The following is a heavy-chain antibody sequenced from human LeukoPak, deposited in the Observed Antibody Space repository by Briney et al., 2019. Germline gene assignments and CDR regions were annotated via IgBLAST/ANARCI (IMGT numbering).Heavy chain of an antibody. Sequence: GASVKVSCKASGYTFTCYYMHSVGQAPGQGREWMGIINPSGGRTSYAQKFQGRVTMTKDTSTSTGYMELSSLRSEDTAVYYCAIERLLPGIAVAGTGNWFDPWGQGTLVTVSS. V-gene: IGHV1-46*01. CDR1: GYTFTCYY. CDR3: AIERLLPGIAVAGTGNWFDP. D-gene: IGHD6-19*01. CDR2: INPSGGRT. J-gene: IGHJ5*02.